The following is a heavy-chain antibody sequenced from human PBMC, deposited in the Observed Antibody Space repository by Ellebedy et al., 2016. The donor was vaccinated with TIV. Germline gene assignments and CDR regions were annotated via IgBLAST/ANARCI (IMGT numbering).Heavy chain of an antibody. CDR1: GFTFSSFA. V-gene: IGHV3-23*01. CDR3: AKSLDCSGYPYVGAFDI. CDR2: ISGGGGNT. J-gene: IGHJ3*02. Sequence: GESLKISCAASGFTFSSFAMSWVRQAPGKGLEWVSVISGGGGNTYYADSVKGRFTISRDNSKNTLYLQMNTLRAEDTAVYFCAKSLDCSGYPYVGAFDIWGQGTTVTVSS. D-gene: IGHD3-22*01.